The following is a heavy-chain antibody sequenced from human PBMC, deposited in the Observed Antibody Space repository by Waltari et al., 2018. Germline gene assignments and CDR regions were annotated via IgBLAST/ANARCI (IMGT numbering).Heavy chain of an antibody. J-gene: IGHJ3*02. CDR3: ARRGDWLPLDAFDI. D-gene: IGHD2-15*01. V-gene: IGHV4-39*02. CDR2: IYPGGDT. Sequence: QLQLQESGPGLVKSSETLSLTCTVSGGSISRSAYYWVWLRQPPGKELEWIGSIYPGGDTDDHSSLERRVRLSVDRSSNHFSMRLRSVTAADTAVYYCARRGDWLPLDAFDIWGQGTVVTVSS. CDR1: GGSISRSAYY.